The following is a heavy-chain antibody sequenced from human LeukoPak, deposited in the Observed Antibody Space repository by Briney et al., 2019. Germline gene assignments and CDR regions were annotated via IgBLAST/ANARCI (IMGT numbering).Heavy chain of an antibody. CDR1: GGSISSHY. CDR2: IYYSGST. V-gene: IGHV4-59*11. J-gene: IGHJ4*02. D-gene: IGHD5-12*01. CDR3: ARLRKNIVATILDY. Sequence: LETLSLTCTVSGGSISSHYWSWLRQPPGKGLEWIGYIYYSGSTNYNPSLKSRVTIPVDTSKNQFSLKLSSVTAADTAVYYCARLRKNIVATILDYWGQGTLVTVSS.